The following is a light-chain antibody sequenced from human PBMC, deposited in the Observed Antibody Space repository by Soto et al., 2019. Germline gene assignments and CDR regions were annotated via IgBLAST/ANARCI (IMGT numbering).Light chain of an antibody. CDR1: SSNIGSNP. CDR3: AAWGDSLNGYV. Sequence: QSVLTQPPSASGTPGQRVTISCSGSSSNIGSNPVNWYQQLPGTAPKLLIYINTQRPSGVPDRFSGSKSGTSASLAISGLQSEDEADYYCAAWGDSLNGYVFGAGTKVTVL. V-gene: IGLV1-44*01. J-gene: IGLJ1*01. CDR2: INT.